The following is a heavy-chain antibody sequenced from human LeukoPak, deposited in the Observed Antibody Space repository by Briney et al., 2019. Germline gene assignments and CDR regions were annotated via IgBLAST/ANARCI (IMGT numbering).Heavy chain of an antibody. CDR2: INPDRGDS. D-gene: IGHD6-6*01. Sequence: ASVKVSCKTSGYSFTAYYIVWVRQAPGQGLEWMGWINPDRGDSNFEQKFQGRISMTRDTPISTAYLELSSLTSDDTALYYCARPYSRSSIDGFDIWGQGTMVTVSS. CDR3: ARPYSRSSIDGFDI. J-gene: IGHJ3*02. V-gene: IGHV1-2*02. CDR1: GYSFTAYY.